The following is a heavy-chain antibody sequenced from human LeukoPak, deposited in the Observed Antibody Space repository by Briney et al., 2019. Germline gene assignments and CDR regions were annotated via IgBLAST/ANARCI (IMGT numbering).Heavy chain of an antibody. Sequence: PGGSLRLSCAASGFTFSSYAMSWVRQAPGKGLDWVSAISGSGGSTYYADSVKGRSTISRDNSKNTLYLQMNSLRAEDTAVYYCAKALRYFDWLLYDAFDIWGQGTMVTVSS. V-gene: IGHV3-23*01. CDR1: GFTFSSYA. J-gene: IGHJ3*02. CDR2: ISGSGGST. D-gene: IGHD3-9*01. CDR3: AKALRYFDWLLYDAFDI.